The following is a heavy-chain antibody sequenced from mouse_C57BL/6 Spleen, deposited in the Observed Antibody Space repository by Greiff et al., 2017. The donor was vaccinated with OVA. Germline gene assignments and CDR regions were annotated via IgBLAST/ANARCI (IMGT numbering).Heavy chain of an antibody. V-gene: IGHV1-22*01. D-gene: IGHD1-1*01. J-gene: IGHJ1*03. CDR2: INPNNGGT. Sequence: EVKLQESGPELVKPGASVKMSCKASGYTFTDYNMHWVKQSHGKSLEWIGYINPNNGGTSYNQKFKGKATLTVNKSSSTAYMELRSLTSEDSAVYYCARDGHYYGSSYGYFDVWGTGTTVTVSS. CDR3: ARDGHYYGSSYGYFDV. CDR1: GYTFTDYN.